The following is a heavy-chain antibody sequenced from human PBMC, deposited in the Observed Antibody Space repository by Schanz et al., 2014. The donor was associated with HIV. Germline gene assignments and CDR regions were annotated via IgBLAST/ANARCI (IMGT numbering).Heavy chain of an antibody. J-gene: IGHJ4*02. V-gene: IGHV3-23*01. CDR2: ISAGVGTA. CDR3: AKPEYDSRGNSQSHFDS. CDR1: GFNFNNYA. D-gene: IGHD3-22*01. Sequence: EVQLLESGGGLEQPGGSLRLSCAASGFNFNNYAMTWVRQAPGKGLEWVSTISAGVGTASYADSVKGRFTISRDNSKNTLYLQMTTLRIDDTAVYYCAKPEYDSRGNSQSHFDSWGQGTLVTVSS.